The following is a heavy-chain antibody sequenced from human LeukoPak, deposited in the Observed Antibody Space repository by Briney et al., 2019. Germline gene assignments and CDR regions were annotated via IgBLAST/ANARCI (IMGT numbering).Heavy chain of an antibody. Sequence: PGRSLRLSCAASGFTFSSYAMHWVRQAPGKGLEWVAVISYDGSNKYYADSVKGRFTISRDNSKNTLYLQMNSLRAGDTALYFCAQWSRYFDYWGQGTLVTVSS. CDR1: GFTFSSYA. CDR2: ISYDGSNK. V-gene: IGHV3-30*04. D-gene: IGHD1-26*01. J-gene: IGHJ4*02. CDR3: AQWSRYFDY.